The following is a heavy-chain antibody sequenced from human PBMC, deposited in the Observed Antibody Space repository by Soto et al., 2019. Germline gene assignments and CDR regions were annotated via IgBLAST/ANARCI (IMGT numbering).Heavy chain of an antibody. V-gene: IGHV5-10-1*01. CDR1: GYSFPTYW. Sequence: GESLKISCRASGYSFPTYWISWVRQMPGKGLEWMGRVDPSDSKTYYSPSFQGHVTISADKSTSTAYLQLNNLKASDIAMYYCARLSDYWGQGTQVTVSS. CDR2: VDPSDSKT. CDR3: ARLSDY. J-gene: IGHJ4*02.